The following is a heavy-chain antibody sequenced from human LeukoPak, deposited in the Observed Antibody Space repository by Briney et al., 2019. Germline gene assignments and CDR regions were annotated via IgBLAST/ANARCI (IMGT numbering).Heavy chain of an antibody. CDR1: GVPISSSNYY. D-gene: IGHD6-13*01. Sequence: PSETLSLTCTVSGVPISSSNYYWGWIRQPPGKGLEWIGTIYYSGSTNYNPSLKSRVTISVDTSKKLFSLKLSSVTAADTAVYYCARHRVAAVGTFYFDYWGQGTLVTVSS. J-gene: IGHJ4*02. CDR3: ARHRVAAVGTFYFDY. CDR2: IYYSGST. V-gene: IGHV4-39*01.